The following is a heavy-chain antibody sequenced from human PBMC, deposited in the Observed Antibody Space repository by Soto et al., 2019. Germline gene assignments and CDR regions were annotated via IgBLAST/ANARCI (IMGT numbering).Heavy chain of an antibody. CDR3: ARASSFRGDFDI. CDR2: IYHAGSP. Sequence: QVQVLESCPGLVKPSGTLSLNCAVSGGSIRSSSWWTWLRQSPGKGLEWIGEIYHAGSPNYNPSFQSRVTISADTSKNFFSLRLTSVTAADTAMYYCARASSFRGDFDIWGQGTAVTVSS. J-gene: IGHJ3*02. CDR1: GGSIRSSSW. D-gene: IGHD3-10*01. V-gene: IGHV4-4*02.